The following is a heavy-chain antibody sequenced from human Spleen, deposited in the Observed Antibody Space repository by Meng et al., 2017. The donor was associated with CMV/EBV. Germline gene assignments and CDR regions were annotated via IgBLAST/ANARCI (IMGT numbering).Heavy chain of an antibody. CDR3: ARAGLGYCSVTSCYNDY. J-gene: IGHJ4*02. Sequence: GESLKISCAASGFTFSSYGMHWVRQAPGKGLEWVAFTRYDGSNKYYADSVKGRFTISRDNAKNSLFLQMSSLRVEDTAMYYCARAGLGYCSVTSCYNDYWGQGTLVTVSS. CDR1: GFTFSSYG. V-gene: IGHV3-30*02. CDR2: TRYDGSNK. D-gene: IGHD2-2*02.